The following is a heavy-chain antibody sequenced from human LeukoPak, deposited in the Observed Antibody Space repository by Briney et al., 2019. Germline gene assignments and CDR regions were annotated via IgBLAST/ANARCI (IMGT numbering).Heavy chain of an antibody. CDR1: GGSFSGYY. CDR3: ARAVLYYYYGMDV. Sequence: SETLSLTCAVYGGSFSGYYWTWIRQHPGKGLEWIGYTHYSGSTYYNPSHKSRVTISVDTSKNQFSLKLSSMTAADTAVYYCARAVLYYYYGMDVWGQGTTVTVSS. V-gene: IGHV4-31*11. D-gene: IGHD1-14*01. CDR2: THYSGST. J-gene: IGHJ6*02.